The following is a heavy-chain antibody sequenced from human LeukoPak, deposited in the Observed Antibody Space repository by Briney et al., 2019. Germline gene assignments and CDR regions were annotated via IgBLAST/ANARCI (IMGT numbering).Heavy chain of an antibody. CDR2: INHSGST. CDR1: GGSFSGYY. D-gene: IGHD2-2*01. V-gene: IGHV4-34*01. J-gene: IGHJ6*03. Sequence: PSETLSLTCAVYGGSFSGYYWSWIRQPPGKGLEWIGEINHSGSTNYNPSLKSRVTISVDTSKNQFSLELSSVTAADTAVYYCARAPANYYMDVWGKGTTVTVSS. CDR3: ARAPANYYMDV.